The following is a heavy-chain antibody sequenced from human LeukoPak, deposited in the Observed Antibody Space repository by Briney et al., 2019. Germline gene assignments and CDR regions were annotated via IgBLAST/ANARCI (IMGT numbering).Heavy chain of an antibody. Sequence: SETLSLTCTVSGYSISTGYYWGWIRQPPGKGLEWIGTIYHSGSTYYNPSLKSRFTISIDTSKNQFSLKLSSVTAADTAVYYCARAYSSSWYFNWFDPWGQGTQVTVSS. CDR2: IYHSGST. V-gene: IGHV4-38-2*02. J-gene: IGHJ5*02. CDR1: GYSISTGYY. CDR3: ARAYSSSWYFNWFDP. D-gene: IGHD6-13*01.